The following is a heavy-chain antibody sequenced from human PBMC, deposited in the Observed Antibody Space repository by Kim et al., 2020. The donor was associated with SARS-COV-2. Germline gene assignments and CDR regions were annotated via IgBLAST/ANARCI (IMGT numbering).Heavy chain of an antibody. CDR3: AISVTTSGIDY. CDR1: GFTFDDYA. V-gene: IGHV3-43D*03. D-gene: IGHD4-17*01. CDR2: ISWDGGST. J-gene: IGHJ4*02. Sequence: GGSLRLFCAASGFTFDDYAMHWVRQAPGKGLEWVSLISWDGGSTYYADSVKGRFTISRDNSKNSLYLQMNSLRAEDTALYYCAISVTTSGIDYWGQGTLV.